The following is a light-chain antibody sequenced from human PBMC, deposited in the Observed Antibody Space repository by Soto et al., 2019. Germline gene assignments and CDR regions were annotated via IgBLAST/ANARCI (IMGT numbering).Light chain of an antibody. V-gene: IGKV4-1*01. CDR3: QQYYSTPPT. Sequence: DIVMTQSPDSLAVSLGERATINCKSSQSVLYSSNNKNYLAWYQQKPGQPPKLLIYWASTRESGVPDRFSGSGSGTDFAPTISSLQAEDVAVYYGQQYYSTPPTYGQGTKVEI. CDR2: WAS. CDR1: QSVLYSSNNKNY. J-gene: IGKJ1*01.